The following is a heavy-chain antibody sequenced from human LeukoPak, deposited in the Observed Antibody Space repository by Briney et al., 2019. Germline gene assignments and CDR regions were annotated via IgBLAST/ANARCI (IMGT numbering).Heavy chain of an antibody. CDR2: ISYDGSNK. D-gene: IGHD5-24*01. CDR1: GFTFSSYA. Sequence: GGSPRLSCAASGFTFSSYAMHWVRQAPGKGLEWVAVISYDGSNKYYADSVKGRFTISRDNAKNSLYLQMNSLRAEDTAVYYCARAFRDVIFDSWGQGTLVTVSS. J-gene: IGHJ4*02. V-gene: IGHV3-30-3*01. CDR3: ARAFRDVIFDS.